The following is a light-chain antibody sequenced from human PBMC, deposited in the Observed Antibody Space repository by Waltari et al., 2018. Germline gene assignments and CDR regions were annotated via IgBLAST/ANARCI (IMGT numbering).Light chain of an antibody. Sequence: QSALTQPASVSGSPGQSITISCTGTSSDVGGYNYVSCYQQPPGKAPKLIIYEVTNRPSGVSNRFSGSKSGNTASLTISGLQGDDEADYYCSSYATSSTPVVFGGGTKLTVL. V-gene: IGLV2-14*01. CDR2: EVT. J-gene: IGLJ2*01. CDR3: SSYATSSTPVV. CDR1: SSDVGGYNY.